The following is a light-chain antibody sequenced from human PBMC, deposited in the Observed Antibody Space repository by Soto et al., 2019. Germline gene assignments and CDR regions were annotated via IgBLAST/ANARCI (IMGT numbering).Light chain of an antibody. Sequence: QSALTQPASVSGSPGQSITISCTGTSSDVGGFNYVSWYQQHPGKAPKLMIYEVSNRPSGISNRFSGSKSGNTAYLIISGLQAEDEAAYYCSSYTTSSALDVFGTGTKVTVL. CDR2: EVS. J-gene: IGLJ1*01. CDR1: SSDVGGFNY. CDR3: SSYTTSSALDV. V-gene: IGLV2-14*01.